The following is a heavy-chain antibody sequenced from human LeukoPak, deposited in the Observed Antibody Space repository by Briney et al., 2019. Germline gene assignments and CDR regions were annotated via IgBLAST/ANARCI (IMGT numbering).Heavy chain of an antibody. CDR1: GYTFTSYG. J-gene: IGHJ4*02. CDR3: ARDHGYSYGVDY. Sequence: VASVKLSCKASGYTFTSYGISWVRQAPGQGLEWMGWISAYNGNTNYAQKLQGRVTMTTDTSTSTAYIELRSLRSDDTAVYYCARDHGYSYGVDYWGQGTLVTVSS. V-gene: IGHV1-18*01. CDR2: ISAYNGNT. D-gene: IGHD5-18*01.